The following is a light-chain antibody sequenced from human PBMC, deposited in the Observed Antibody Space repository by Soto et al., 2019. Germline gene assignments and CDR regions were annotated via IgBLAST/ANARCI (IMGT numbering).Light chain of an antibody. CDR2: GTS. V-gene: IGKV1-39*01. Sequence: DIQMTQSPSSLSGSAGYRVTITCRASQSISGYLNWYQQKPGKAPKVLMYGTSILQTGVSSRFSGSGSGTDFTLTINSLQPEDFATYDCQQSYSTPWTFGQGTKVEIK. CDR1: QSISGY. CDR3: QQSYSTPWT. J-gene: IGKJ1*01.